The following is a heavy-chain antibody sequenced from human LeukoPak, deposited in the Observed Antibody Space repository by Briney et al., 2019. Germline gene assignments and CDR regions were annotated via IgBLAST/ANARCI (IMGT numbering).Heavy chain of an antibody. CDR2: IYTSGST. Sequence: SETLSLTCAVYGGSFSGYYWSWIRQPAGKGLEWIGRIYTSGSTNYNPSLKSRVTISVDTSKNQFSLKLSSATAADTAVYYCARADSSSGWAYFDYWGQGTLVTVSS. CDR1: GGSFSGYY. V-gene: IGHV4-59*10. CDR3: ARADSSSGWAYFDY. J-gene: IGHJ4*02. D-gene: IGHD6-6*01.